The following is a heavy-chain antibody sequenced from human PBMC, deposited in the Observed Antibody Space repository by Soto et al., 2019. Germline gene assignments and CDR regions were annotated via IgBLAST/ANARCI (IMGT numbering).Heavy chain of an antibody. V-gene: IGHV3-7*01. CDR2: IKQDGSEK. CDR1: GFTFSSYW. J-gene: IGHJ6*02. CDR3: ARGLLLRYFDWFHSANYYYGMDV. Sequence: GGSLRLSCAASGFTFSSYWMSWVRQAPGKGLEWVANIKQDGSEKYYVDSVKGRFTISRDNAKNSLYLQMNSLRAEDTAVYYCARGLLLRYFDWFHSANYYYGMDVWGQGTTVTVSS. D-gene: IGHD3-9*01.